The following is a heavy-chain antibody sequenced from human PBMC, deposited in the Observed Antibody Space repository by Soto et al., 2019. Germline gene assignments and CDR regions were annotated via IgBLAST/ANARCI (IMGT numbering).Heavy chain of an antibody. CDR1: GGTFSSYA. Sequence: QVQLVQSGAEVKKPGSSVKVSCKASGGTFSSYAISWVRQAPGQGLEWMGGIIPISDTTNYAQKFQGRVTLTAHESTSTAYMELSSLRSEDTAVYYCARSQGSSTSLEIYYYYYYGMDVWGQGTTVTVSS. CDR3: ARSQGSSTSLEIYYYYYYGMDV. D-gene: IGHD2-2*01. V-gene: IGHV1-69*01. J-gene: IGHJ6*02. CDR2: IIPISDTT.